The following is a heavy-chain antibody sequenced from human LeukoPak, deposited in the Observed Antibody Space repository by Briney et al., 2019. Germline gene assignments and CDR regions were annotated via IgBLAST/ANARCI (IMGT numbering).Heavy chain of an antibody. V-gene: IGHV3-53*01. CDR3: AREIGYYFDNHSSRLRGRFDV. J-gene: IGHJ6*04. Sequence: SGGSQRLSCAASGFTFSSYGMHWVRQAPGKGLEWVSVIYSTDKTNYADSVQGRFTISRDPSKNTVYLQMNSLRGEDTAVYYCAREIGYYFDNHSSRLRGRFDVWGTGTTVIVSS. CDR2: IYSTDKT. D-gene: IGHD3-22*01. CDR1: GFTFSSYG.